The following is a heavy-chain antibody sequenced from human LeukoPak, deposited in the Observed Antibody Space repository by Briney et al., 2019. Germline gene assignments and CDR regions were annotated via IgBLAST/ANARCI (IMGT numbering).Heavy chain of an antibody. CDR3: ARGPCNDWFFDL. CDR1: GFTFTGYD. CDR2: MNPISGSR. J-gene: IGHJ2*01. V-gene: IGHV1-8*01. Sequence: ASVKVSCKASGFTFTGYDINWVRQATGQGREWMGWMNPISGSRGYAQKFQGRVSVTTSSSTSTAYLELNSLTSEDTAVYYCARGPCNDWFFDLWGRGTLVTVSS.